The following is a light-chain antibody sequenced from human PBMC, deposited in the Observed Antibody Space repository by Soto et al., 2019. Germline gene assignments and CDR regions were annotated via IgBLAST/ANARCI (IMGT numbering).Light chain of an antibody. Sequence: QSVLTQPASVSGSPGQSITISCTGTSIDVGTYNLVSWYQQHPGKAPKLMIYEGSKRPSGVSNRFSGSKSGNTASLTISGLQAEDEADYYCCSYASSTTVVFGGGTQLTVL. CDR3: CSYASSTTVV. V-gene: IGLV2-23*01. CDR1: SIDVGTYNL. CDR2: EGS. J-gene: IGLJ7*01.